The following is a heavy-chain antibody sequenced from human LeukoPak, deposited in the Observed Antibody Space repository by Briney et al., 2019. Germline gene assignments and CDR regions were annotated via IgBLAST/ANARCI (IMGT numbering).Heavy chain of an antibody. V-gene: IGHV3-21*01. CDR3: ARSPFRVTTFDY. CDR1: GFTFSSYS. J-gene: IGHJ4*02. Sequence: GGSLRLSCAASGFTFSSYSMNWVRQAPGKGLEWVSSISSSSSYMYYADSVKGRFTISRDNAKNSLYLQMNSLRAEDTAVYYCARSPFRVTTFDYWGQGTLVTVSS. D-gene: IGHD4-11*01. CDR2: ISSSSSYM.